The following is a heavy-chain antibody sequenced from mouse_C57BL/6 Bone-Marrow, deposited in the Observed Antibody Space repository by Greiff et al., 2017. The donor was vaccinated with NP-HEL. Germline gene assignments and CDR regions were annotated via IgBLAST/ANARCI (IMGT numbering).Heavy chain of an antibody. V-gene: IGHV5-6*02. D-gene: IGHD2-1*01. CDR3: ASLWYPAWFAY. CDR2: ISSGGSYT. J-gene: IGHJ3*01. CDR1: GFTFSSYG. Sequence: DVKLVESGGDLVKPGGSLKLSCAASGFTFSSYGMSWVRQTPDKRLEWVATISSGGSYTYYPDSVKGRFTISRDNAKNTLYLQMSSLKSEDTAMYYCASLWYPAWFAYWGQGTLVTVSA.